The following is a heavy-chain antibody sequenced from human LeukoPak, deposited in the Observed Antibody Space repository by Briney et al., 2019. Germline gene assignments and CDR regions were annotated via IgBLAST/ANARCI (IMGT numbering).Heavy chain of an antibody. CDR1: GFSLSTSGMR. CDR2: IDWDDDK. CDR3: ARLNSGTYLDY. J-gene: IGHJ4*02. Sequence: SGPALVKPTQPLTLTCTFSGFSLSTSGMRVSWIRQPPAKALEWLARIDWDDDKFYSTSLKTRLTISKDTSKTQVVLTMTNMDPVDTATYYCARLNSGTYLDYWGQGTLVTVSS. V-gene: IGHV2-70*04. D-gene: IGHD1-26*01.